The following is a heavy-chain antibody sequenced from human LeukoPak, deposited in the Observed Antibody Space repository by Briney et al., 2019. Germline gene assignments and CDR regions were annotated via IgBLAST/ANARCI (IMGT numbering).Heavy chain of an antibody. CDR1: GFTFSRFE. J-gene: IGHJ4*02. CDR2: ISTGTYI. V-gene: IGHV3-48*03. Sequence: PGGSLRLSCVAPGFTFSRFELNWVRQAPGKGLEWVSHISTGTYIAYADSVKGRFTISRDNARNSLYLEMNSLRAEDTAVYYCTREQDREAAATIVGDYWGQGTLVTVSS. D-gene: IGHD3-22*01. CDR3: TREQDREAAATIVGDY.